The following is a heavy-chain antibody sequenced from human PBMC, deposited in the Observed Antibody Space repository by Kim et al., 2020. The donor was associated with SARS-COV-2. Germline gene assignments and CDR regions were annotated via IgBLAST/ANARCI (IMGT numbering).Heavy chain of an antibody. CDR1: GYSFTTHG. CDR2: ISGYNGDT. CDR3: ARDPYYYDTSGYLNWFDP. D-gene: IGHD3-22*01. J-gene: IGHJ5*02. V-gene: IGHV1-18*01. Sequence: ASVKVSCKASGYSFTTHGISWVRQAPGQGLEWMGWISGYNGDTNYAENLQGRVTLTTDTSTSTAYMELRSLRSDDTAVYYCARDPYYYDTSGYLNWFDPWGQGTLVIVS.